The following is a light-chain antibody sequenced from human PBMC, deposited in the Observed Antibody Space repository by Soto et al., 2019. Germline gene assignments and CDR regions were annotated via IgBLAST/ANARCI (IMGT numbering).Light chain of an antibody. CDR3: AAWDDSLNVPYV. CDR1: SSNIGSNT. V-gene: IGLV1-44*01. CDR2: SNN. Sequence: QSVLTQPPSASGTPGQRVTISCSGSSSNIGSNTVNWYQQLPGTAPKLLIYSNNQRPSGVPDRFSGFKSGTSASLAISGLQSEDEADYYCAAWDDSLNVPYVFGTGTKLTVL. J-gene: IGLJ1*01.